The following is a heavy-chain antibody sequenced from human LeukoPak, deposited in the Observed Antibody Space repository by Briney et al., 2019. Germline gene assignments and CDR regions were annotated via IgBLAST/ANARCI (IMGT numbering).Heavy chain of an antibody. J-gene: IGHJ4*02. V-gene: IGHV4-31*03. CDR3: ARKRSFDL. D-gene: IGHD3-9*01. Sequence: SQTLSLTCTVSGDSINSDNYYWNWIRQHPGKGLEWIGYISYSGIPYYNPSLKSRVTISVDTSKNQSSLKLSSVTAADTAVYYCARKRSFDLWGQGTLVTVSS. CDR2: ISYSGIP. CDR1: GDSINSDNYY.